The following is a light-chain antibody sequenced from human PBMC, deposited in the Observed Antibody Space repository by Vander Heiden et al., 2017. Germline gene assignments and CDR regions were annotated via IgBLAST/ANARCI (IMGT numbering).Light chain of an antibody. CDR2: AAS. CDR3: QQSDSTPPGT. Sequence: DIQMTQSPSSLSASVGDRVTITCRASQSISSYLNWYQQKPGKAPKLLIYAASSLQSGVPSRFSGSGYGTDFTLTISSRQPEDFATYYCQQSDSTPPGTFGHGTKVDIK. J-gene: IGKJ3*01. V-gene: IGKV1-39*01. CDR1: QSISSY.